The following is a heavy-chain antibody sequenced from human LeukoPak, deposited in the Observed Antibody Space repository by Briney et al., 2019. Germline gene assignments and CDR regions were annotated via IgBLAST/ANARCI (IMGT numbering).Heavy chain of an antibody. J-gene: IGHJ3*02. V-gene: IGHV3-30*18. D-gene: IGHD3-10*01. CDR1: GFTFSSYG. CDR2: ISYDGSNK. Sequence: GGSLRLSCAASGFTFSSYGMHWVRQAPGKGLEWVAVISYDGSNKYYADSVKGRLTISRDNSKNTLYLQMNSLRAEDTAVYYCAKDRRAYYGSGSYGDAFDIWGQGTMVTVSS. CDR3: AKDRRAYYGSGSYGDAFDI.